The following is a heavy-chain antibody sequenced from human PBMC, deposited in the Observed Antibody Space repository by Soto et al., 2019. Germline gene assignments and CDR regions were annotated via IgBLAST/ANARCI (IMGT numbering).Heavy chain of an antibody. CDR2: INGDESQR. CDR1: GLTFTRSW. V-gene: IGHV3-74*01. Sequence: PGGSLRLSCAASGLTFTRSWMHWVRQAPGEGLVWVSRINGDESQRSYADSVKGRFTISRDNAKNTLYLQMNSLTVEDTAVYYCASPIGDRGHGMDVWGQGTTVTVSS. J-gene: IGHJ6*02. D-gene: IGHD3-16*01. CDR3: ASPIGDRGHGMDV.